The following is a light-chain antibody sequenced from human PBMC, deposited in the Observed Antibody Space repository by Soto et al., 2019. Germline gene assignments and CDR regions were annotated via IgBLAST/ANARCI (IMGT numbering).Light chain of an antibody. CDR1: QSISSY. V-gene: IGKV1-39*01. CDR2: VAS. CDR3: QQGFSSPYT. J-gene: IGKJ2*01. Sequence: DIQMTQSPSSLSASVGDRVTITCRASQSISSYLNWYQQKPGKAPKLLMYVASSLHSGVPSRFSRDGSGTDFTLTISSLQPEDFATYYCQQGFSSPYTFGQGTNLEIK.